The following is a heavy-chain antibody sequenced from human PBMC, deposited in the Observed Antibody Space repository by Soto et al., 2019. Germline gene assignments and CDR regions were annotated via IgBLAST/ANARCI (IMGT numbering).Heavy chain of an antibody. V-gene: IGHV3-30*18. Sequence: GGSLRLSCAASGFTFSSYGMHWVRQAPGKGLEWVAVISYDGSNKYYADSVKGRFTISRDNSKNTLYLQMNSLRAEDTAVYYCAKDLRLEWLLSSYYYYGMDVWGQGTTVTVSS. D-gene: IGHD3-3*01. J-gene: IGHJ6*02. CDR2: ISYDGSNK. CDR3: AKDLRLEWLLSSYYYYGMDV. CDR1: GFTFSSYG.